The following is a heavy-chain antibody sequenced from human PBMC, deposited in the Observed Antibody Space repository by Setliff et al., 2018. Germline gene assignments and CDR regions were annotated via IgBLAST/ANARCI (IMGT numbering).Heavy chain of an antibody. J-gene: IGHJ5*02. CDR2: IYTSGST. Sequence: LSLTCTVSGGSISSSSYYWGWIRQPPGKGLEWIGSIYTSGSTNYNPSLKSRVTISVDTSKNQFSLKLSSVTAADTAVYYCARYYGSGPLNWFDPWGQGTLVTVSS. D-gene: IGHD3-10*01. CDR1: GGSISSSSYY. V-gene: IGHV4-39*07. CDR3: ARYYGSGPLNWFDP.